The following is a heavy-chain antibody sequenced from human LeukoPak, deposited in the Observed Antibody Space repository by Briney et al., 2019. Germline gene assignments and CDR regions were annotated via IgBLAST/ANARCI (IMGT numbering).Heavy chain of an antibody. CDR3: AREKQQLVRAFDP. Sequence: ASVTVSCKASGYTFTGYYMHWVRQAPGQGLEWMGWINPNSGGTNYAQKFQGRVTMTRDTSISTAYMELSRLRSDDTAVYYCAREKQQLVRAFDPWGQGTLVTVSS. D-gene: IGHD6-13*01. CDR1: GYTFTGYY. CDR2: INPNSGGT. J-gene: IGHJ5*02. V-gene: IGHV1-2*02.